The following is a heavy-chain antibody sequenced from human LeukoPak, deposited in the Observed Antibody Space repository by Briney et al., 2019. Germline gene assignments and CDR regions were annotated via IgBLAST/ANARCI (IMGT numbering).Heavy chain of an antibody. J-gene: IGHJ4*02. Sequence: PSETLSLTCTVSGGSISSYYWSWIRQPPGKGLEWIGYIYYSGSTNYNPSLKSRVTISVDTSKNQFSLKLSSVTAADTAVYYCARDRRGGRPLDYWGQGTLVTVSS. CDR1: GGSISSYY. CDR2: IYYSGST. CDR3: ARDRRGGRPLDY. V-gene: IGHV4-59*01. D-gene: IGHD1-26*01.